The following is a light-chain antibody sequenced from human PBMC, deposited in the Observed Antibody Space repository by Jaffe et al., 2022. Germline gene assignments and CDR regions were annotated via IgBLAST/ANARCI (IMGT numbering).Light chain of an antibody. Sequence: DIQLTQSPSFLSASVGDRVTITCRASLDITTYLAWYQQKPGKAPKLLVYAASTLQSGFPSRFRGSGSGTEFTLTIDSLQPEDFATYYCQQLRDSVTFGGGTKVEV. CDR3: QQLRDSVT. CDR1: LDITTY. V-gene: IGKV1-9*01. CDR2: AAS. J-gene: IGKJ4*01.